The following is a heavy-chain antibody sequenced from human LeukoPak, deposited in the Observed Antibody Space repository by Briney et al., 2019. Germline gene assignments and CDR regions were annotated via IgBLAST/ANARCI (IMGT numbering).Heavy chain of an antibody. J-gene: IGHJ4*02. CDR1: GYSFTNYW. CDR2: IYPGDSDT. D-gene: IGHD6-13*01. CDR3: AKLGAYSSSWYGFFDY. V-gene: IGHV5-51*01. Sequence: GESLKISCKASGYSFTNYWIGLVRQMPGKGLECMGLIYPGDSDTRYSPSFQGQVTISADKSISTAYLHWSSLKASDTAMYYCAKLGAYSSSWYGFFDYWGQGTPVTVSS.